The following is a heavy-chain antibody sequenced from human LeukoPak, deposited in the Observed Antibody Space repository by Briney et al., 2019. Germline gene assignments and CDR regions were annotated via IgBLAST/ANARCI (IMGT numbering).Heavy chain of an antibody. CDR3: ARHRRGYGDYGVDY. D-gene: IGHD4-17*01. CDR2: IYYSGST. Sequence: SETLSLTCTVSGGSISSGGYYWSWIRQPPGKGLEWIGYIYYSGSTNYNPSLKSRVTISVDTSKNQFSLKLSSVTAADTAVYYCARHRRGYGDYGVDYWGQGTLVNVSS. J-gene: IGHJ4*02. V-gene: IGHV4-61*08. CDR1: GGSISSGGYY.